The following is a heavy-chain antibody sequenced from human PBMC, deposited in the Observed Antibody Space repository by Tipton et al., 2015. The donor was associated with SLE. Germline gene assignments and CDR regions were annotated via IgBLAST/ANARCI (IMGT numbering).Heavy chain of an antibody. CDR2: INHSGST. Sequence: TLPLTCAVYGGSFSGYYWSWIRQPPGKGLEWIGEINHSGSTNYNPSLKSRVTISVDTSKNQFSLKLSSVTAADTAVYYCAIRRGLYCSSTSCPVGFDPWGQGTLVTVSS. CDR1: GGSFSGYY. D-gene: IGHD2-2*01. CDR3: AIRRGLYCSSTSCPVGFDP. V-gene: IGHV4-34*01. J-gene: IGHJ5*02.